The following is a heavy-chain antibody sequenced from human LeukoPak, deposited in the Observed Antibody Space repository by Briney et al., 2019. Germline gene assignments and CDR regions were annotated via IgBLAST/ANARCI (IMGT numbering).Heavy chain of an antibody. CDR1: GFTFSSYG. J-gene: IGHJ4*02. Sequence: GGSLRLSCAASGFTFSSYGMHWVRQAPGKGLEWVAVISYDGSNKYYADSVKGRFTISRDNSKSTLYLQMNSLRAEDTAVYYCAKDAPPYYYDSSGYYGDYWGQGTLVTVSS. CDR2: ISYDGSNK. CDR3: AKDAPPYYYDSSGYYGDY. D-gene: IGHD3-22*01. V-gene: IGHV3-30*18.